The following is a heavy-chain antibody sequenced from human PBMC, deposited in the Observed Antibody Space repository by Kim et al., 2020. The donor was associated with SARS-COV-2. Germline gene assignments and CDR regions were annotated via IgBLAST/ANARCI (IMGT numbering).Heavy chain of an antibody. Sequence: SQTLSLTCAISGDSVSGNDATWNWIRQSPSRGLEWLARTYYRSTWYNEYSVSVKSRITINPDTSKNQFSLQLNSVTPEDTAVYYCSRGGGYNSGWAFDYWGQGSLVTVS. CDR3: SRGGGYNSGWAFDY. J-gene: IGHJ4*02. CDR1: GDSVSGNDAT. D-gene: IGHD6-19*01. CDR2: TYYRSTWYN. V-gene: IGHV6-1*01.